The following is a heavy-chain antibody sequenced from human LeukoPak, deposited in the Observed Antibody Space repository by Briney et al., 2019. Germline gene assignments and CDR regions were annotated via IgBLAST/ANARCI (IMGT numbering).Heavy chain of an antibody. CDR2: ISRSGSTI. D-gene: IGHD2-8*01. CDR3: ARIADQVYYYMDV. V-gene: IGHV3-48*03. J-gene: IGHJ6*03. Sequence: PGGSLRLSCVASGFNFSNYEMNWVRQAPGKGLEWLSYISRSGSTIYYADSVKGRFTVSRDNAKTSLYLQMNSLRAEDTAMYYCARIADQVYYYMDVWGKGTTVTISS. CDR1: GFNFSNYE.